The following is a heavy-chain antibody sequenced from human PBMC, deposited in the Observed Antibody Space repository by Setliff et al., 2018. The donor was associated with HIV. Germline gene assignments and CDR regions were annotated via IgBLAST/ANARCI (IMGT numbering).Heavy chain of an antibody. CDR1: GGSISSNSYY. CDR2: IYYSGST. V-gene: IGHV4-39*01. CDR3: ARQGGYSGYGFYYYYYYMDV. D-gene: IGHD5-12*01. J-gene: IGHJ6*03. Sequence: SETLSLTCTVSGGSISSNSYYWGWIRQPPGKGLEWIGSIYYSGSTYYNPSLKSRVTISVATSKNQFSLKLSSVTAADTAVYYCARQGGYSGYGFYYYYYYMDVWGKGTTVTVSS.